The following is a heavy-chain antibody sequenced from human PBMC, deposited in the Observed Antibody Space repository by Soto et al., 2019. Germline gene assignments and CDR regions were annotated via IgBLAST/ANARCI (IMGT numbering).Heavy chain of an antibody. CDR2: ISSGSSDT. V-gene: IGHV3-21*01. CDR3: ARVAY. CDR1: GFTFSRVS. J-gene: IGHJ4*02. Sequence: SLGLSCEASGFTFSRVSMNWVRQVPGKGLEWVASISSGSSDTLYADSVKGRFIISIGNGRKSLCLQMNSLRPEDPAMYYCARVAYWGAGTQLTVS.